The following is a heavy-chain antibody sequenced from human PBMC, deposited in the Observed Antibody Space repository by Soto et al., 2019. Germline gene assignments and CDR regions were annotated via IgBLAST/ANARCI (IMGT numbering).Heavy chain of an antibody. CDR1: GFTFSGYA. J-gene: IGHJ4*02. D-gene: IGHD5-18*01. CDR3: ARDTQIFQRYSYGYFDY. Sequence: GGSLRLSCSASGFTFSGYAMHWVRQAPGEGQGLRRGLEWVSVIYDDGTTYYADSVKGRFTVSRDNSKNTLYLQMNSLRAEDTAVYYCARDTQIFQRYSYGYFDYWGQGALVTVSS. CDR2: IYDDGTT. V-gene: IGHV3-66*01.